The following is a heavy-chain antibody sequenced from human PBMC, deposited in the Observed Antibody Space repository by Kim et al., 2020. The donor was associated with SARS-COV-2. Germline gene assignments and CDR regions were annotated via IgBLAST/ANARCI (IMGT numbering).Heavy chain of an antibody. Sequence: SETLSLTCTVSGGSISSYYWSWIRQPPGKGLEWIGYIYYSGSTNYNPSLKSRVTISVDTSKNQFSRKLSSVTAADTAVYYCARRGPITGTRGFWGFDYWGQGTLVTVSS. CDR1: GGSISSYY. CDR3: ARRGPITGTRGFWGFDY. D-gene: IGHD1-20*01. J-gene: IGHJ4*02. V-gene: IGHV4-59*08. CDR2: IYYSGST.